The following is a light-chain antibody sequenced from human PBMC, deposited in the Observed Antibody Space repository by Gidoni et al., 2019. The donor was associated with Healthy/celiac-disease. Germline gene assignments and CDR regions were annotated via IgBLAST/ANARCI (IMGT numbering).Light chain of an antibody. V-gene: IGKV1-39*01. CDR2: AAS. Sequence: DIQMTQPPSSLSASVGDRVTITCRASQSLSSHLNWYQQKPGKAPKLLIYAASSLQSGVPSRFSGSGSGTECTLTISSLQPEDFATYYCQQSYSTPYTFGQGTKLEIK. J-gene: IGKJ2*01. CDR1: QSLSSH. CDR3: QQSYSTPYT.